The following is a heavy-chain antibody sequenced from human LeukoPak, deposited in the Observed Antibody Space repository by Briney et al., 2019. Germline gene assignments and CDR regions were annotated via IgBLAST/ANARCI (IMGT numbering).Heavy chain of an antibody. CDR2: INHSGST. CDR1: GGSFSGYY. CDR3: AVMVRGVIMANWFDP. J-gene: IGHJ5*02. D-gene: IGHD3-10*01. V-gene: IGHV4-34*01. Sequence: PSETLSLTCAVYGGSFSGYYCSWIRQPPGKGLEWIGEINHSGSTNYNPSLKSRVTISVDTSKNQFSLKLSSVTAADTAVYYCAVMVRGVIMANWFDPWGQRTLVTFSS.